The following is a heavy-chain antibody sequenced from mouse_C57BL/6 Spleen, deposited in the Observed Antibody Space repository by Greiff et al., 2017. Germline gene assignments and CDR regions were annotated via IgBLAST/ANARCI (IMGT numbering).Heavy chain of an antibody. CDR2: INPSNGGT. CDR3: ARSDYDYDVDYFDY. Sequence: QVQLQQSGTELVKPGASVKLSCKASGYTFTSYWMHWVKQRPGQGLEWIGNINPSNGGTNYNEKFKSKATLTVDKSSSTAYMQLSSLTSEDSAVYYCARSDYDYDVDYFDYWGQGTTLTVSS. J-gene: IGHJ2*01. V-gene: IGHV1-53*01. CDR1: GYTFTSYW. D-gene: IGHD2-4*01.